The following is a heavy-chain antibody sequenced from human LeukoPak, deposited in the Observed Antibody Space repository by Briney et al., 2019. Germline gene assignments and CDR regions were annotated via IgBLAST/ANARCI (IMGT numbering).Heavy chain of an antibody. Sequence: PGGSLRLSCAASGFTFSSYAMSWVRQAPGKGLEWVSAISGSGGSTYYADSVKGQFTISRDNSKNTLYLQMNSLRAEDTAVYYCAKVQRMVWGSGYTYYFDCWGQGTLVTVSS. D-gene: IGHD3-22*01. CDR3: AKVQRMVWGSGYTYYFDC. CDR1: GFTFSSYA. CDR2: ISGSGGST. J-gene: IGHJ4*02. V-gene: IGHV3-23*01.